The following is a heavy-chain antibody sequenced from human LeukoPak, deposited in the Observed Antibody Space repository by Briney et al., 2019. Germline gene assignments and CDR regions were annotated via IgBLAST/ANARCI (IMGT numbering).Heavy chain of an antibody. J-gene: IGHJ3*02. D-gene: IGHD1-26*01. CDR2: ISSRSTTI. CDR3: AKVLLVGATLDAFDI. CDR1: GFTFNTYS. Sequence: PGGSLRLSCAASGFTFNTYSMNWVRQAPGKGLEWLSYISSRSTTIYYADSVKGRFTISRDNAKNTLYLQMNSLRAEDTAVYYCAKVLLVGATLDAFDIWGQGTMVTVSS. V-gene: IGHV3-48*01.